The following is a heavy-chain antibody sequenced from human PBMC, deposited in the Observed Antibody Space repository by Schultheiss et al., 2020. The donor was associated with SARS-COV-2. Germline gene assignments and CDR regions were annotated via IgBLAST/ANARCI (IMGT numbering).Heavy chain of an antibody. D-gene: IGHD6-19*01. CDR2: ISSSSSYI. V-gene: IGHV3-21*01. CDR3: ARGLSSGWSTQPWYFDL. Sequence: GGSLRLSCAASGFTFSSYSMNWVRQAPGKGLEWVSSISSSSSYIYYADSVKGRFTISRDNAKNSLYLQMNSLRAEDTAVYYCARGLSSGWSTQPWYFDLWGRGTLVTVSS. J-gene: IGHJ2*01. CDR1: GFTFSSYS.